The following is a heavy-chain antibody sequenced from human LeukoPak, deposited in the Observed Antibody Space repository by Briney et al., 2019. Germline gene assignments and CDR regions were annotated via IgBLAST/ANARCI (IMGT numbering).Heavy chain of an antibody. V-gene: IGHV4-59*01. CDR2: IYYSGTT. D-gene: IGHD6-13*01. CDR1: GGSISSYY. J-gene: IGHJ4*02. CDR3: ASLRTSSWYYDY. Sequence: SETLSLTCTFSGGSISSYYWSWIRQPPGKGLEWIGYIYYSGTTNYNPSLQSRLTMSVDTSKNQFSLKLSPVTAADTAVYYCASLRTSSWYYDYWGQGTLVTVSS.